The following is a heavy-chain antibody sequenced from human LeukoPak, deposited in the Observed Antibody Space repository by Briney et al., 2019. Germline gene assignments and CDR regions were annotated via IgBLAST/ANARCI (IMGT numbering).Heavy chain of an antibody. V-gene: IGHV4-59*11. CDR3: TKATQWLAFDY. CDR1: GGSISSHF. D-gene: IGHD6-19*01. Sequence: SETLSLTCTVSGGSISSHFWSWMRQPPGKGLEWIGNIYNRGTTNYNPSLNSRVTRSVATSKNQLSLQLTSVTAADTAVYYCTKATQWLAFDYWGRGTLVTVSS. CDR2: IYNRGTT. J-gene: IGHJ4*02.